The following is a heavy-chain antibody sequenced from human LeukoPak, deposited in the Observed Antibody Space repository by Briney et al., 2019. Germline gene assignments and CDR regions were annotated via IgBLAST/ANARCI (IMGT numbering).Heavy chain of an antibody. Sequence: GGSLRLSCAASGFTFSSYWMSWVRQAPGKGLEWVANIKQDGGEKYYVDSGKGRFTISRDNAKNSLYLQMNSLRAEDTAVYYCARDRMGRIFDYWGQGTLVTVSS. D-gene: IGHD1-26*01. CDR1: GFTFSSYW. CDR3: ARDRMGRIFDY. J-gene: IGHJ4*02. V-gene: IGHV3-7*01. CDR2: IKQDGGEK.